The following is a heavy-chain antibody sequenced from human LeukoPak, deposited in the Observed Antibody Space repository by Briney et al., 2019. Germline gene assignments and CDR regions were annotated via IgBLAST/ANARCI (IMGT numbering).Heavy chain of an antibody. V-gene: IGHV3-30*18. J-gene: IGHJ6*02. CDR3: AKDEGYYYYGMDV. CDR1: GFIFSNYG. Sequence: GRSLRLSCAASGFIFSNYGMHWVRQAPGKGLEWVAVISYDGSNKYYADSVKGRFTISRDNSKNTLYLQMNSLRAEDTAVYYCAKDEGYYYYGMDVWGQGTTVTVSS. CDR2: ISYDGSNK.